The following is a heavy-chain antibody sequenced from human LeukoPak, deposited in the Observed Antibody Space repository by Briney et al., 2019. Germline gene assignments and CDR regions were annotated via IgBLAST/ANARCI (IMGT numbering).Heavy chain of an antibody. D-gene: IGHD5-24*01. V-gene: IGHV1-69*04. Sequence: SVKVSCKASGGTFSSYAISWVRQAPGRGLEWMGRIIPIPGIANYAQKFQGRVTITADKSTSTAYMELSSLRSEDTAVYYCATSRDGYNLYYWGQGTLVTVSS. CDR1: GGTFSSYA. J-gene: IGHJ4*02. CDR2: IIPIPGIA. CDR3: ATSRDGYNLYY.